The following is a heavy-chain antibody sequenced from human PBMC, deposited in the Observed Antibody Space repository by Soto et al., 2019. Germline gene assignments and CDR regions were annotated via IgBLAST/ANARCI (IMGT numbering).Heavy chain of an antibody. Sequence: SETLSLTCAVYGGSFSGYYWSWIRQPPGKGLEWIGEINHSGSTNYNPSLKSRVTISVDTSKNQFSLKLSSVTAADTAVYYCARGGDGSGWKNDAFDIWGQGTMVTVSS. CDR1: GGSFSGYY. CDR2: INHSGST. J-gene: IGHJ3*02. D-gene: IGHD6-19*01. V-gene: IGHV4-34*01. CDR3: ARGGDGSGWKNDAFDI.